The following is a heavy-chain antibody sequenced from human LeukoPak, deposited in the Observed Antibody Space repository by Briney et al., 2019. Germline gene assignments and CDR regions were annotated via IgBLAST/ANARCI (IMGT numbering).Heavy chain of an antibody. V-gene: IGHV1-69*05. J-gene: IGHJ5*02. CDR1: GGTFSSYA. CDR3: ARRVAASPNYSSSWRGNWFDP. CDR2: IIPIFGTA. Sequence: SVKVSCMASGGTFSSYAISWVRQAPGQGLEWMGGIIPIFGTANYAQKFQGRVTITTDESTSTAYMELSGLRSEDTAVYYCARRVAASPNYSSSWRGNWFDPWGQGTLVTVSS. D-gene: IGHD6-13*01.